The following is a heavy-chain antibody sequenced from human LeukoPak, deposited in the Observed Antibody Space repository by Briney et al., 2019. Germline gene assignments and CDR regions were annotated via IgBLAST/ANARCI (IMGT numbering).Heavy chain of an antibody. Sequence: PGGSLRLSCAASGFTFSSYSMNWVRQAPGKGLEWVPYISSSSSTIYYADSVKGRFTISRDNAKNSLYLQMNSLRAEDTPVYYCARRPNYYGSGSYHHFDYWGQGTLVTVSS. CDR1: GFTFSSYS. CDR2: ISSSSSTI. CDR3: ARRPNYYGSGSYHHFDY. V-gene: IGHV3-48*01. D-gene: IGHD3-10*01. J-gene: IGHJ4*02.